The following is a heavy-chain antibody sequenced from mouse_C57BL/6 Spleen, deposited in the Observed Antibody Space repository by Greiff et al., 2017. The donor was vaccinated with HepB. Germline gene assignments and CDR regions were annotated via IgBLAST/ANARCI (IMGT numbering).Heavy chain of an antibody. CDR1: GYTFTSYW. CDR3: ARRGTAQASFAY. J-gene: IGHJ3*01. CDR2: IYPGSGST. V-gene: IGHV1-55*01. D-gene: IGHD3-2*02. Sequence: VQLQQPGAELVKPGASVKMSCKASGYTFTSYWITWVKQRPGQGLEWIGDIYPGSGSTNYNEKFKSKATLTVATSSSTAYMQLSSLTSEDSAVYYCARRGTAQASFAYWGQGTLVTVSA.